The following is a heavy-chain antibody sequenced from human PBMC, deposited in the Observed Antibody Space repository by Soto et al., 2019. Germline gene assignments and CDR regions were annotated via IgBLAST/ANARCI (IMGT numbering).Heavy chain of an antibody. Sequence: GGSLRLSCAASGFTFSGSAMHWVRQASGKGMEWVGLIRSKANSYATAYAASVKGRFTISRYDSKNTAYLQMNSLKTEDTAVYYCTRHFEVPTVYYYYGMDVWGQGTTVTVSS. CDR3: TRHFEVPTVYYYYGMDV. CDR1: GFTFSGSA. CDR2: IRSKANSYAT. V-gene: IGHV3-73*01. J-gene: IGHJ6*02. D-gene: IGHD4-4*01.